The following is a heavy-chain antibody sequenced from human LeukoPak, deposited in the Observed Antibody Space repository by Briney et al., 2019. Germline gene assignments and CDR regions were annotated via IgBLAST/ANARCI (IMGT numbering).Heavy chain of an antibody. V-gene: IGHV3-23*01. Sequence: GGSLRLSCAASGFTFSSYAMSWVRQAPGKGLEWVSAISGSGGSTYYADSVKGRFTISRDNSKNTLYLQMNSLRAEATAVYYCAKDLVVVPATSLDYWGQGTLVTVSS. CDR2: ISGSGGST. J-gene: IGHJ4*02. CDR3: AKDLVVVPATSLDY. D-gene: IGHD2-2*01. CDR1: GFTFSSYA.